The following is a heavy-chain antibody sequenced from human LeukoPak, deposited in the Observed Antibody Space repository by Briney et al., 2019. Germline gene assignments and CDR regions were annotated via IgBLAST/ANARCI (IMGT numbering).Heavy chain of an antibody. CDR2: VTDSGDST. CDR3: AKDSYTLIRGVGSAYGFDV. V-gene: IGHV3-23*01. D-gene: IGHD3-10*01. J-gene: IGHJ3*01. Sequence: GGSLRLSCAASGFTFSTYGMSWVRQAPGKGLEWVSVVTDSGDSTFYAESVKGRFFISRDNSKNTVHLQMNSLRAEDTALYYCAKDSYTLIRGVGSAYGFDVWGQGTMVTVS. CDR1: GFTFSTYG.